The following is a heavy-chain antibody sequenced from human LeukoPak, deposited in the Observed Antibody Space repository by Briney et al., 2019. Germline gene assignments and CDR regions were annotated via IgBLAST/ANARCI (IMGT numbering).Heavy chain of an antibody. CDR3: ARQAVAGTSFDY. CDR2: IYYSGTA. D-gene: IGHD6-19*01. J-gene: IGHJ4*02. CDR1: GSSISSSSHY. V-gene: IGHV4-39*01. Sequence: PSETLSLTCTVSGSSISSSSHYWSWTRQPPGKGLEWIGTIYYSGTAYYNPSLKSRVTISVDTSKNQFSLRLSSVTAADTAVYYCARQAVAGTSFDYWGQGTVVTVSS.